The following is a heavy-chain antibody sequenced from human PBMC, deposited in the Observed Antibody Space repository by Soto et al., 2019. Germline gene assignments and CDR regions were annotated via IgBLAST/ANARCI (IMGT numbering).Heavy chain of an antibody. Sequence: EVQLLESGGGLVQPGGSLRLSCAASGFTFSSYAMSWVRQAPGKGLEWVSAISGSGGSTYYADSVKGRFTISRDNSKNTLYLQMNSLRAEDTAVYYCAKEIAAQDFWSGWGLGSFQHWGQGTLVTVSS. CDR1: GFTFSSYA. D-gene: IGHD3-3*01. CDR2: ISGSGGST. J-gene: IGHJ1*01. V-gene: IGHV3-23*01. CDR3: AKEIAAQDFWSGWGLGSFQH.